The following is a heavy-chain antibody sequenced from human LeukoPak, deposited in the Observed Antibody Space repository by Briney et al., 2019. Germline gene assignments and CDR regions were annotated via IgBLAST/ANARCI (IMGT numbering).Heavy chain of an antibody. J-gene: IGHJ4*02. CDR1: GGTFSSYT. V-gene: IGHV1-69*04. CDR2: IIPILGIA. CDR3: ARDGAARPFDY. Sequence: SVKVSCKASGGTFSSYTIGWVRQAPGQGLEWMGRIIPILGIANYAQKFQGRVTITADKSTSTAYMELSSLRSEDTAVYYCARDGAARPFDYWGQGTLVTVSS. D-gene: IGHD6-6*01.